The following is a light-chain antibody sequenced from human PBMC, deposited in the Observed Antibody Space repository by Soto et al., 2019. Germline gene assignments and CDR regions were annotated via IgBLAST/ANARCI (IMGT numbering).Light chain of an antibody. V-gene: IGKV3-20*01. CDR2: DAS. J-gene: IGKJ5*01. Sequence: EVVLTQSPGTLSLSPGDRGTLSCRASQSVSSSHLARYQQKPGQAPRLLIYDASSRATGIPDRFSGSGSGTDFTLTINRLEPEDFAVYYCQQYGSSPITFAQGTRLEIK. CDR1: QSVSSSH. CDR3: QQYGSSPIT.